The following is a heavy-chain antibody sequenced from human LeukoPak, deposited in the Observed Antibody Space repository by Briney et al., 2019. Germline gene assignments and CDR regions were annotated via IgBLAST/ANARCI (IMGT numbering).Heavy chain of an antibody. Sequence: SETLSLTCAVYSGSFCGYYWSWIRQPPGQGLEWIGYIFYSVSTNYNPSLKSLVTISVETSKNQFSLKLSSVTADTTAVYCCGTTNDNTFQSRVAIIADNTTNNHYMQLSSLMTAEKAVYYCARRRTPAAGGYYYYGMDVWGQGTTVTVSS. V-gene: IGHV4-34*11. CDR3: GTTNDNTFQSRVAIIADNTTNNHYMQLSSLMTAEKAVYYCARRRTPAAGGYYYYGMDV. CDR2: IFYSVST. J-gene: IGHJ6*02. CDR1: SGSFCGYY. D-gene: IGHD1-14*01.